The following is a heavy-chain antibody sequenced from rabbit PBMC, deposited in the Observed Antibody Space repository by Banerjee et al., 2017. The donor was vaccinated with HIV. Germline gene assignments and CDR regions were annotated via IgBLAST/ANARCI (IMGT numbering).Heavy chain of an antibody. Sequence: QSLEESGGDLVKPEGSLTLTCTASGFSFITNYLCWVRQAQGKGLEWIACIWTGSSGSTYYASWAEGRFTISKTSSTTVTLQMTSLTAADTATYFCARGGVVTAFSSWGPGTLVTVS. CDR3: ARGGVVTAFSS. CDR1: GFSFITNY. D-gene: IGHD4-1*01. CDR2: IWTGSSGST. J-gene: IGHJ6*01. V-gene: IGHV1S40*01.